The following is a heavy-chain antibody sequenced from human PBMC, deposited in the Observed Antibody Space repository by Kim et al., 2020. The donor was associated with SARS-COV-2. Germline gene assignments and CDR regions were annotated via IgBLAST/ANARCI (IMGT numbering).Heavy chain of an antibody. CDR2: INPSGGST. CDR1: GYTFTSYY. J-gene: IGHJ6*02. Sequence: ASVKVSCKASGYTFTSYYMHWVRQAPGQGLEWMGIINPSGGSTSYAQKFQGRVTMTRDTSTSTVYMELSSLRSEDTAVYYCARFKDSSTSCYASYCYYYGMDVWGQGTTVTVSS. V-gene: IGHV1-46*01. CDR3: ARFKDSSTSCYASYCYYYGMDV. D-gene: IGHD2-2*01.